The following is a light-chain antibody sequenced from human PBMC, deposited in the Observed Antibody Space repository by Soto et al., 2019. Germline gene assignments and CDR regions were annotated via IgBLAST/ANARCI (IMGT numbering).Light chain of an antibody. CDR2: EVS. CDR1: SSDVGVYNY. Sequence: QSVLTQPASVSGSPGQSITISCSGTSSDVGVYNYVSWYQQHPGKAPKLMIYEVSNRPSGVSNRFSGSKFGSTASLIISGLQAEDEANYFCSSYTSSSTLVFGGGTKVTVL. J-gene: IGLJ2*01. CDR3: SSYTSSSTLV. V-gene: IGLV2-14*01.